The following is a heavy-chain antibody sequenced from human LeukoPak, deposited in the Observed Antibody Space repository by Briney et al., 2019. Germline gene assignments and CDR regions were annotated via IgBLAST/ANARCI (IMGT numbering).Heavy chain of an antibody. CDR2: IYYSGST. D-gene: IGHD3-22*01. J-gene: IGHJ4*02. CDR1: GGSISSRSYY. CDR3: ARRSDNDDSSVGYFDY. Sequence: SETLSLTCTVSGGSISSRSYYWGWIRQPPGKGLEWIGRIYYSGSTYYNPSLRSRVTISVDTSKNQFSLKLSSVTAADTAAYYCARRSDNDDSSVGYFDYWGQGTLVTVSS. V-gene: IGHV4-39*01.